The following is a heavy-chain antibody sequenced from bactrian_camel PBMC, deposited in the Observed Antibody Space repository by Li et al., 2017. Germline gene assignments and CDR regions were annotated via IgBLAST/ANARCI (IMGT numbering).Heavy chain of an antibody. Sequence: VQLVESGGGLVQPGESLRLSCVVSGTWSPTRCVAWFRQTPGNERERLAGIYTSGAASDFADAVQGRFTASLDNKKTTLSLQMNSLKPEDSGMYICAAGRRIGSMCRKENFGYWGQGTQVTVS. CDR3: AAGRRIGSMCRKENFGY. J-gene: IGHJ6*01. V-gene: IGHV3-3*01. CDR2: IYTSGAAS. D-gene: IGHD1*01. CDR1: GTWSPTRC.